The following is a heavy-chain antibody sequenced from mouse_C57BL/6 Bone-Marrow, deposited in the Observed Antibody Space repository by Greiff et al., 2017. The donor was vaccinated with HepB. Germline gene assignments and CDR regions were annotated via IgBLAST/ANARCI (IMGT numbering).Heavy chain of an antibody. CDR3: ARDEAYGRAWFAY. J-gene: IGHJ3*01. Sequence: VKLVESGPGLVQPSQSLSITCTVSGFSLTSYGVHWVRQSPGKGLEWLGVIWSGGSTDYNAAFISRLSISKDNSKSQVFFKMNSLQADDTAIYYCARDEAYGRAWFAYWGQGTLVTVSA. V-gene: IGHV2-2*01. CDR2: IWSGGST. D-gene: IGHD1-1*01. CDR1: GFSLTSYG.